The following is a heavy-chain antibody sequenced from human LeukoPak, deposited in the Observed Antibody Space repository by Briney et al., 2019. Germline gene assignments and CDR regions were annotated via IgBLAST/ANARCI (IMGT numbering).Heavy chain of an antibody. CDR1: GFPYDYYA. V-gene: IGHV3-9*01. D-gene: IGHD6-19*01. J-gene: IGHJ3*02. Sequence: GSSLTLPCAPSGFPYDYYAKHWVRHARGKGLESVSGISWNGGSIGYADSVKGRFSISRDDAKNSLYLQMNSLRAEDTALYYCAKDFSSGWSLDAFDIWGQGTMVTVSS. CDR2: ISWNGGSI. CDR3: AKDFSSGWSLDAFDI.